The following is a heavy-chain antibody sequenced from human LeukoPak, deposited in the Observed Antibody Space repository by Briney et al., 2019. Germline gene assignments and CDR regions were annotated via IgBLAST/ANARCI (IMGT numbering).Heavy chain of an antibody. J-gene: IGHJ4*02. D-gene: IGHD6-13*01. V-gene: IGHV4-4*07. Sequence: SETLSLTCSVSGGSISSYYWSWVRQPAGKGLEWIGRIYSSGSTNYNPSLNSRVTMSVDTSNNQFSLRLTSVTAADTAVYYCAXGTTAAAGIFDCWGQGXLVTVXS. CDR3: AXGTTAAAGIFDC. CDR1: GGSISSYY. CDR2: IYSSGST.